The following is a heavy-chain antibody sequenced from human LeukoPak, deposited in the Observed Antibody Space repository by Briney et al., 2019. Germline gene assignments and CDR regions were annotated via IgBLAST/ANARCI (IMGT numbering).Heavy chain of an antibody. CDR2: IIPIFGTA. J-gene: IGHJ4*02. Sequence: SVKVSCKASGGTFSSYAISWVRQAPGQGLEWMGGIIPIFGTANYAQKFQGRVTITTDESTSTAYMELSSLRSEGTAVYYCARDPSSDGPFDYWGQGTLVTVSS. CDR3: ARDPSSDGPFDY. D-gene: IGHD2-21*01. V-gene: IGHV1-69*05. CDR1: GGTFSSYA.